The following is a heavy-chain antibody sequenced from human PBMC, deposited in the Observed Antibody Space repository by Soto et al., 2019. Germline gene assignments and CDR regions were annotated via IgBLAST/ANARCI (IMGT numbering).Heavy chain of an antibody. CDR3: ARYAKGMGYFDY. CDR2: IYHSGST. J-gene: IGHJ4*02. D-gene: IGHD1-26*01. CDR1: GGSISSGSYS. Sequence: QLQLQESGSGLVKPSQTLSLTCAVSGGSISSGSYSWSWIRQPPGKGLEWIGFIYHSGSTYYNPSLSSRVTISVDRSENQFSLKLTSVTAADTALYYCARYAKGMGYFDYWGQGTLVTVSS. V-gene: IGHV4-30-2*01.